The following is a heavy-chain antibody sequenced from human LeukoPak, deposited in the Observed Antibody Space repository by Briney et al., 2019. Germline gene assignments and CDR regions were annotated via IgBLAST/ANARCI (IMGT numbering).Heavy chain of an antibody. Sequence: PGGSLRLSCAASGFTFDDYAMHWVRQAPGKGLEWVSGISWNSGSIGYADSVKGRFTISRDNAKNSLYLQMNSLRAEDTALYYCAKDSGDYSSSWYTYYYYGMDVWGQGTTVTVSS. CDR1: GFTFDDYA. CDR2: ISWNSGSI. D-gene: IGHD6-13*01. V-gene: IGHV3-9*01. CDR3: AKDSGDYSSSWYTYYYYGMDV. J-gene: IGHJ6*02.